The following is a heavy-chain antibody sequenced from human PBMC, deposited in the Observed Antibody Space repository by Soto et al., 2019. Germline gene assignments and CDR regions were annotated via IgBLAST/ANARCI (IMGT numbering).Heavy chain of an antibody. Sequence: QAQLVQSGAEVKRPGASLKVSCKTSGYNFIAYYVHWVRQAPGQGLEWMGYVSPNNGATIYEQKFQGRVTLTRDTSISTAYMDLTRLTSDDTAIYYCARIEGSASLAGDWGQGTQVTVSS. CDR1: GYNFIAYY. J-gene: IGHJ4*02. D-gene: IGHD3-16*01. V-gene: IGHV1-2*02. CDR3: ARIEGSASLAGD. CDR2: VSPNNGAT.